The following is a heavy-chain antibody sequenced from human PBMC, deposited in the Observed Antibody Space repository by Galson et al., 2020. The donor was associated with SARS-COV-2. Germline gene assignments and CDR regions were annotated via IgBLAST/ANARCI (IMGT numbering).Heavy chain of an antibody. V-gene: IGHV3-15*01. D-gene: IGHD3-16*02. Sequence: GESLKISCAASGFTFSNAWMSWVRQAPGKGLEWVGRIKSKTDGGTTDYAAPVKGRFTISRDDSKNTLYLQMNSLKTEDTAVYYCTTDRVYDYVWGSYRYADYWGQGTRVTVSS. J-gene: IGHJ4*02. CDR3: TTDRVYDYVWGSYRYADY. CDR1: GFTFSNAW. CDR2: IKSKTDGGTT.